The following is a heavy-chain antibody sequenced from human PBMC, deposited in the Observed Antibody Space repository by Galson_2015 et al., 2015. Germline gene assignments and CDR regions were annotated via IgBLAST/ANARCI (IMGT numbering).Heavy chain of an antibody. CDR1: GYTFTGYY. Sequence: SVKASCKASGYTFTGYYLHWVRQAPGQGLEWMGWINPHSGGPSYAHKFLGWVPMARDTALSTAYIEPSRLRSDDTAVYYCERGQGSTTGGGDYWGQGTLVTVSS. J-gene: IGHJ4*02. V-gene: IGHV1-2*04. D-gene: IGHD2/OR15-2a*01. CDR3: ERGQGSTTGGGDY. CDR2: INPHSGGP.